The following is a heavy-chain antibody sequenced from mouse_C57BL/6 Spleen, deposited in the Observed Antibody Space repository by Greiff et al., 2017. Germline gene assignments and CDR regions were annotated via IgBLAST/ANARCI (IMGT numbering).Heavy chain of an antibody. CDR1: GFSLTSYG. J-gene: IGHJ4*01. D-gene: IGHD2-4*01. CDR3: ASPYYDYDDAMDY. V-gene: IGHV2-2*01. CDR2: IWSGGST. Sequence: QVQLKESGPGLVQPSQSLSITCTVSGFSLTSYGVHWVRQSPGKGLEWLGVIWSGGSTDYNAAFISRLSISKDNSKSQVFFKMNSLQADDTAIYYCASPYYDYDDAMDYWGQGTSVTVSS.